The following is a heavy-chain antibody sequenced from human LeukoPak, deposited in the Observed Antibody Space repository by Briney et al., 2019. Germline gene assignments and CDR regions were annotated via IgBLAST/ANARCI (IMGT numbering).Heavy chain of an antibody. J-gene: IGHJ4*02. CDR1: GFTFSSYS. CDR3: ARSSSSWSQNFDY. Sequence: GGSLRLSCAASGFTFSSYSMNWVRQAPGKGLEWVSSISSSSSYIYYADSVKGRFTISRDNAKNSLYLQMNSLRAEDTAVYYRARSSSSWSQNFDYWGQGTLVTVSS. D-gene: IGHD6-13*01. V-gene: IGHV3-21*01. CDR2: ISSSSSYI.